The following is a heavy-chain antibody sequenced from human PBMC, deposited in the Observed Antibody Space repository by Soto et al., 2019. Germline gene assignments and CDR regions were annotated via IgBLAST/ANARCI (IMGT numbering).Heavy chain of an antibody. Sequence: QVHLVQSGAEVKRPGSSVKVSCEASGGSFSSDAITWVRQVPGQGLEWMGGIIPTFGAANYGRQFQGRVTISADESTRTVYMELRSLRFDDTAVYYCARGFSGYYSSLDYWGQGTLVTVSS. CDR3: ARGFSGYYSSLDY. D-gene: IGHD5-12*01. J-gene: IGHJ4*02. V-gene: IGHV1-69*01. CDR2: IIPTFGAA. CDR1: GGSFSSDA.